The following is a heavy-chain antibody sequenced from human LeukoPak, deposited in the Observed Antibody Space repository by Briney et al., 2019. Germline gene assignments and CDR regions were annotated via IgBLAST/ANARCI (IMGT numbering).Heavy chain of an antibody. J-gene: IGHJ6*02. V-gene: IGHV4-39*01. CDR2: IYYSGST. D-gene: IGHD2-15*01. CDR1: GDSISSSSYY. CDR3: ASTSVVVVAATYYYYYGMDV. Sequence: SETLSLTCTVSGDSISSSSYYWGWIRQPPGKGLEWIGSIYYSGSTYYNPSLKSRVTISVDTSRNQFSLKLSSVTAADTAVYYCASTSVVVVAATYYYYYGMDVWGQGTTVTVSS.